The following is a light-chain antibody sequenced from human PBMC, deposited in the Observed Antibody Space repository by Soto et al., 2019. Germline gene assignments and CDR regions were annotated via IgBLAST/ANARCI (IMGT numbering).Light chain of an antibody. Sequence: EVVLTQSPGTLSLSPRERATLSCWASQSVSRSYLAWYQQKPGQAPRVLIYIASSRATGIPDRFSGSGSGTDFTLTISRLEPEDFAMYYCQQYGSSPYTFGQGTKLEIK. CDR3: QQYGSSPYT. V-gene: IGKV3-20*01. CDR1: QSVSRSY. CDR2: IAS. J-gene: IGKJ2*01.